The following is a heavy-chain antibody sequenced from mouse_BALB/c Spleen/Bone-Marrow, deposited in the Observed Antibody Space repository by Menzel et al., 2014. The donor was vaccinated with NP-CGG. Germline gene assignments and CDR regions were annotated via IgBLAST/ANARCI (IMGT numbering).Heavy chain of an antibody. V-gene: IGHV5-6-2*01. CDR2: INSNGDNT. CDR1: GFTFSSYY. Sequence: EVKVVESGGGLVKLGGSLKLSCAASGFTFSSYYMSWVRQTPEKRLELVTAINSNGDNTYYPDTVKGRFTISRGNAKNTLYLQMSSLKSEDTGLYYYAGSDYGSTFDYWGQGTTLTVSS. D-gene: IGHD1-1*01. J-gene: IGHJ2*01. CDR3: AGSDYGSTFDY.